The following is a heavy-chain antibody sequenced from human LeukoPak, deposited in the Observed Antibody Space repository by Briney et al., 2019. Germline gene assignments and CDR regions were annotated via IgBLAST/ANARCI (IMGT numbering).Heavy chain of an antibody. CDR1: GYTFTGYY. CDR2: INPNSGGT. CDR3: ARDGTGVYNLVQY. Sequence: GASVKVSCKASGYTFTGYYMHWVRQGPGQGLEWMGWINPNSGGTNYAQKFQGRVTMTRDTSISAVYMELSRLRSDDTAVYYCARDGTGVYNLVQYWGQGTLVTVSS. J-gene: IGHJ4*02. V-gene: IGHV1-2*02. D-gene: IGHD5-24*01.